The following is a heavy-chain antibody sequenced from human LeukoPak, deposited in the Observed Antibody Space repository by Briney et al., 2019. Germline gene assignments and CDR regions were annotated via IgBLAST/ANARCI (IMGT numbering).Heavy chain of an antibody. Sequence: GASVKVSCKASGYTFISYYMHWVRQAPGQGLEWMGIINPSGGSTSYAQKFQGRVTMTRDTSTSTVYMELSSLRSEDTAVYYCARDQGGGYCGGDCYHWFDPWGQGTLVTVSS. J-gene: IGHJ5*02. V-gene: IGHV1-46*01. CDR2: INPSGGST. CDR3: ARDQGGGYCGGDCYHWFDP. D-gene: IGHD2-21*02. CDR1: GYTFISYY.